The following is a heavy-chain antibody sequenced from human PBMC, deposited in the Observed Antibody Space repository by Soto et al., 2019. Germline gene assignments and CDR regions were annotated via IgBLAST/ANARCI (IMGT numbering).Heavy chain of an antibody. CDR1: GGSFSGYY. J-gene: IGHJ5*02. CDR2: INHSGST. Sequence: SETLSLTCAVYGGSFSGYYWSWIRQPPGKGLEWIGEINHSGSTNYNPSLKSRVTISVDTSKNQFSLRLSSVTAADTAVYYCARRLYGSGSYHNWFDPWGQGTRVTAPQ. CDR3: ARRLYGSGSYHNWFDP. V-gene: IGHV4-34*01. D-gene: IGHD3-10*01.